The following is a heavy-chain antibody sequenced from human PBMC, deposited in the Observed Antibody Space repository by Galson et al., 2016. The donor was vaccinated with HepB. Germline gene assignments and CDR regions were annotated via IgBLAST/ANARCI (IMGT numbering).Heavy chain of an antibody. CDR3: ATVMSVRWGLPYLDY. J-gene: IGHJ4*02. CDR2: FDPEDGET. CDR1: GFTLTELS. Sequence: SVKVSCKVSGFTLTELSMHWVRQAPWKGLEWLGGFDPEDGETIYAQKFQARVTMTEDTSTDTAYMELSSLISEDTAIYYCATVMSVRWGLPYLDYWGQGTLVTVSS. D-gene: IGHD5-24*01. V-gene: IGHV1-24*01.